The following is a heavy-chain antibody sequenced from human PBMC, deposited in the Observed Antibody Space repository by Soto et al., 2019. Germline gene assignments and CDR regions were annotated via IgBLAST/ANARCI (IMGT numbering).Heavy chain of an antibody. V-gene: IGHV2-26*01. J-gene: IGHJ5*02. CDR3: ARGYSSSWYGQDWFDP. D-gene: IGHD6-13*01. CDR1: GFSLSNARMG. Sequence: QVTLKESGPVLVKPTETLTLTCTVSGFSLSNARMGVSWIRQPPGKALEWLAHIFSNDEKSYSTSLKSRLNISKDTYKSQVVLTMNNMDHVDKATYYCARGYSSSWYGQDWFDPWGQGTLVTVSS. CDR2: IFSNDEK.